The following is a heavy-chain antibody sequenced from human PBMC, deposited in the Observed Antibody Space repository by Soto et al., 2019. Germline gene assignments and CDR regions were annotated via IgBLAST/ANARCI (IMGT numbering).Heavy chain of an antibody. CDR2: ISYDGSNK. D-gene: IGHD3-22*01. J-gene: IGHJ3*02. V-gene: IGHV3-30-3*01. CDR3: ARDPYGNYYDSSGYTDAFDI. CDR1: GCSFSSYA. Sequence: PEGSLRLSCAASGCSFSSYAIHWVRQAPGKGLEWVAVISYDGSNKYYADSVKGRFTISRDNSKNTLYLQMNSLRAEDTAVYYCARDPYGNYYDSSGYTDAFDIWGQGTMFTVSS.